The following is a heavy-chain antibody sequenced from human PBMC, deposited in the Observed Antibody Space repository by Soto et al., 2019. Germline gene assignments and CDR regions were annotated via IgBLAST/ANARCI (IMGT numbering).Heavy chain of an antibody. V-gene: IGHV3-23*01. D-gene: IGHD3-10*01. CDR2: ISGSGGST. CDR1: GFTFSSFA. J-gene: IGHJ4*02. Sequence: VQLLESGGGLVQPGGSLRLSCAASGFTFSSFAMSWVRQSPGKGLEWVSAISGSGGSTYYADSVKGRFTISRDNSKNTLYLQMNSLRAEDTAVYYCAKSHSGGAMARGASPVDWGQGTLVTVSS. CDR3: AKSHSGGAMARGASPVD.